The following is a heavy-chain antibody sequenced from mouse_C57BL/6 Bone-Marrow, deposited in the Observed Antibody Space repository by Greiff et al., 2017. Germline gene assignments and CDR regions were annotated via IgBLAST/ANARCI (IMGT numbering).Heavy chain of an antibody. V-gene: IGHV1-82*01. CDR1: GYAFSSSW. CDR3: ARFYGY. J-gene: IGHJ2*01. CDR2: IYPGDGDT. D-gene: IGHD1-1*02. Sequence: VQVVESGPELVKPGASVKISCKASGYAFSSSWMNWVKQRPGKGLEWIGRIYPGDGDTNYNGKFKGKATLTADKSSSTAYMQLSSLTSEDSAVYFCARFYGYWGQGTTLTVSS.